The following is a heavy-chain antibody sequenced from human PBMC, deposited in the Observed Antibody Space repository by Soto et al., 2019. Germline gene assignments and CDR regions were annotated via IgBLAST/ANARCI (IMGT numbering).Heavy chain of an antibody. D-gene: IGHD2-21*01. CDR1: GYTFSGYY. Sequence: ASVKVSCKASGYTFSGYYLHWLRQAPAQAPEWLGWIDPKGGGAHYANHFQGRVTLTWDTSLSTAYMDLSSLRTDDTSVYYCARAIASTSFDCWGQGSLVTVSS. J-gene: IGHJ4*02. CDR3: ARAIASTSFDC. CDR2: IDPKGGGA. V-gene: IGHV1-2*07.